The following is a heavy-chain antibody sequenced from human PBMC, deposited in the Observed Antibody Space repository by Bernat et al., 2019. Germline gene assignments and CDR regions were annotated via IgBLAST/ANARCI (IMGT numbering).Heavy chain of an antibody. D-gene: IGHD2-2*01. CDR2: ISSSSSSTI. CDR1: GFTFSSYS. V-gene: IGHV3-48*01. Sequence: EVQLVESGGGLVQPGGSLRLSCAASGFTFSSYSMNWVRQAPGKGLEWVSYISSSSSSTIYYADSVKGRFTISRDNAKNSLYLQMNSLRAEDTAVYYCARALGALSAAIRDYFDYWGQGTLVTVSS. J-gene: IGHJ4*02. CDR3: ARALGALSAAIRDYFDY.